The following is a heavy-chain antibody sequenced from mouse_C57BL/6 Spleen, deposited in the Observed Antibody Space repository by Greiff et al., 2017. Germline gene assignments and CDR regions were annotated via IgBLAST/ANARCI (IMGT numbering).Heavy chain of an antibody. J-gene: IGHJ4*01. CDR1: GYTFTDYN. V-gene: IGHV1-18*01. Sequence: VQLQQSGPELVKPGASVKIPCKASGYTFTDYNMDWVKQSHGKSLEWIGDINPNNGGTIYNQKFKGKATLTVDKSSSTAYMELRSLTSEDTAVYYCARGGREGYYYAMDYWGQGTSVTVSS. CDR3: ARGGREGYYYAMDY. CDR2: INPNNGGT. D-gene: IGHD3-3*01.